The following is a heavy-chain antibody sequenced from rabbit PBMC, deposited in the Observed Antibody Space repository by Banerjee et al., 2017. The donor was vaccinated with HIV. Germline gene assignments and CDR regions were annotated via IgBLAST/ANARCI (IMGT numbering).Heavy chain of an antibody. D-gene: IGHD1-1*01. CDR1: GIDFSSYYY. CDR3: ATTYDTSGVDVAAHTRLDL. CDR2: IAADSSGST. J-gene: IGHJ3*01. V-gene: IGHV1S45*01. Sequence: QEQLVESGGGLVQPEGSLTLTCIASGIDFSSYYYMCWVRQAPGKGLEWIACIAADSSGSTWYASWAKGRFIVSKTSSTTVTLQMTSLTAADTAAYFCATTYDTSGVDVAAHTRLDLWGQGTLVTVS.